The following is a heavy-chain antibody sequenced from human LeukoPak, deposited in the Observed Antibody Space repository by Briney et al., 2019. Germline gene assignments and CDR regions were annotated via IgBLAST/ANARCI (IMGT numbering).Heavy chain of an antibody. CDR1: GFTFSSYA. Sequence: PGGSLRLSCAASGFTFSSYAMSWVRQAPGKGLEWVSAISGSGGSTYYADSVKGRFTISRDNSKNTLYLQMNSPRAEDTAVYYCATDSPLYYDFWREDYWGQGTLVTVSS. J-gene: IGHJ4*02. V-gene: IGHV3-23*01. CDR3: ATDSPLYYDFWREDY. CDR2: ISGSGGST. D-gene: IGHD3-3*01.